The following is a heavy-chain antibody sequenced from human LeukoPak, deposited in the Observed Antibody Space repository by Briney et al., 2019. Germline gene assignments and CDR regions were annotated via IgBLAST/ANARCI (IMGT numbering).Heavy chain of an antibody. CDR2: INPSGGGT. Sequence: ASVKVSCKASGGTFSSYAISWVRQAPGQGLEWMGIINPSGGGTTYAQKFQGRVTMTRDTSTRTVYMELSSLRSEDTAVYYCARDLIVGATATYYYYGMDVWGQGTTVTVSS. J-gene: IGHJ6*02. V-gene: IGHV1-46*01. CDR1: GGTFSSYA. D-gene: IGHD1-26*01. CDR3: ARDLIVGATATYYYYGMDV.